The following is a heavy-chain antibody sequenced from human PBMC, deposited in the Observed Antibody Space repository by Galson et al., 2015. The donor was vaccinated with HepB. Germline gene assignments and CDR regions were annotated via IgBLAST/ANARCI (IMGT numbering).Heavy chain of an antibody. CDR2: INHSGST. J-gene: IGHJ6*02. Sequence: LSLTCPVYGGSFSGYYWSWIRQPPGKGLEWIGEINHSGSTNYNPSLKSRVTISVDTSKNQFSLKLSSVTAADTAVYYCARAPTTVTSEDYYYYYGMDVWGQGTTVTVSS. CDR3: ARAPTTVTSEDYYYYYGMDV. CDR1: GGSFSGYY. D-gene: IGHD4-17*01. V-gene: IGHV4-34*01.